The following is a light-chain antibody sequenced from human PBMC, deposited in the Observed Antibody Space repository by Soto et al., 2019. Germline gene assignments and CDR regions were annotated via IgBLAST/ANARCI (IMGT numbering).Light chain of an antibody. Sequence: QSVLTQPPSVSGAPGQRVTISCTGSSSNIGAGYDVHWYQQLPGTAPKLLIYGNSNRPSGVPDRFSGSKSGTSASLAITGLQAEDEADYYCGTWDNSLSAVFGGGTKVTVL. J-gene: IGLJ2*01. CDR3: GTWDNSLSAV. CDR2: GNS. V-gene: IGLV1-40*01. CDR1: SSNIGAGYD.